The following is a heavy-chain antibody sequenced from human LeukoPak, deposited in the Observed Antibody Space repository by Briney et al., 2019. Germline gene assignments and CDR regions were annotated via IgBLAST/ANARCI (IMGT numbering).Heavy chain of an antibody. J-gene: IGHJ4*02. CDR3: AKGDTAMGAFDY. Sequence: SETLSLTCTVSGGSISSGDCYWSWIRQPPGKGLEWIGYIYYSGSTYYNPSLKSRVTISVDTSKNQFSLKLSSVTAADTAVYYCAKGDTAMGAFDYWGQGTLVTVSS. CDR1: GGSISSGDCY. CDR2: IYYSGST. V-gene: IGHV4-30-4*01. D-gene: IGHD5-18*01.